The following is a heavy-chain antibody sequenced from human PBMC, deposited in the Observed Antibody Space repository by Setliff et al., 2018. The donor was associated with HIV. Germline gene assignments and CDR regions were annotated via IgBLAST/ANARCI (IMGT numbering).Heavy chain of an antibody. J-gene: IGHJ4*02. V-gene: IGHV1-24*01. CDR3: ARVAGSGWYIDY. Sequence: ASVKVSCKASGYTFTDYPVHWVRQAPGKGLEWMGGFVPEHSETIYAQKLQGRVTMTTDTSTSTAYMELGSLRSDDTALYYCARVAGSGWYIDYWGQGTLVTVSS. CDR2: FVPEHSET. CDR1: GYTFTDYP. D-gene: IGHD6-19*01.